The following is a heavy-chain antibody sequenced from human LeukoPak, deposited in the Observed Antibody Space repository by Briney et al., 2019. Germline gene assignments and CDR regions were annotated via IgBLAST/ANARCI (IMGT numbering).Heavy chain of an antibody. Sequence: GGSLRLSCAASGFTFSSCSMNWVRQAPGKGLEWVSYISSRSSTIYYADSVKGRFTISRDNSKNTLYLQMNSLRAEDTAVYYCAKGLRYFDWLLNYWGQGTLVTVSS. J-gene: IGHJ4*02. D-gene: IGHD3-9*01. CDR2: ISSRSSTI. CDR1: GFTFSSCS. CDR3: AKGLRYFDWLLNY. V-gene: IGHV3-48*01.